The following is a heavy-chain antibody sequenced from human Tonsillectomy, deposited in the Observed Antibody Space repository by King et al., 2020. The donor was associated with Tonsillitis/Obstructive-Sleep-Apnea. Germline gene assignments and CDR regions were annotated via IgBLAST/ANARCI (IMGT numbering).Heavy chain of an antibody. V-gene: IGHV1-2*06. Sequence: QLVQSGAEVKKPGASVKVSCKASGYTFTGYYMHWVRQAPGQGLEWMGLINPNSGGTNYAQKFQGRVTMTRDTAISTAYMGLSRLRSDATAVYYWVRAGNCSSTSCRGAFDIWGQGTMVTVSS. D-gene: IGHD2-2*01. J-gene: IGHJ3*02. CDR2: INPNSGGT. CDR3: VRAGNCSSTSCRGAFDI. CDR1: GYTFTGYY.